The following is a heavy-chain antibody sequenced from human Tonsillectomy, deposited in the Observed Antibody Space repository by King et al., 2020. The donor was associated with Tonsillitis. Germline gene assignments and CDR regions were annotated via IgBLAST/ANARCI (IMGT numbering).Heavy chain of an antibody. CDR1: GFTFDDYA. V-gene: IGHV3-9*01. CDR2: ISWNSGSI. CDR3: AKERGEVTGKYSACFDY. Sequence: VQLVESGGGLVQPGRSLRLSCAASGFTFDDYAMHWVRQAPGKGLEWVSSISWNSGSIDYADSVKGRFTISRDNAKNSLYLQMNSLRAEDTAFYYCAKERGEVTGKYSACFDYWGQGTLVTVSS. J-gene: IGHJ4*02. D-gene: IGHD6-19*01.